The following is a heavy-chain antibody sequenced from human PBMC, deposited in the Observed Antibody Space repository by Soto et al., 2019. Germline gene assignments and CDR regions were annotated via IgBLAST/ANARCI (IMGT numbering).Heavy chain of an antibody. CDR1: GFTFSSYA. CDR3: AKYQPMTQPRPYFDY. J-gene: IGHJ4*02. D-gene: IGHD3-22*01. CDR2: ISSSGGST. V-gene: IGHV3-23*01. Sequence: EVQLLESGGDLIQPGGSLSLSCAASGFTFSSYAMSWVRQAPGKGLGWVSAISSSGGSTFYADSVKGRFTISRDNSRNTLYLQMTSLRAEDTAIYYCAKYQPMTQPRPYFDYWGQGPLVTVSS.